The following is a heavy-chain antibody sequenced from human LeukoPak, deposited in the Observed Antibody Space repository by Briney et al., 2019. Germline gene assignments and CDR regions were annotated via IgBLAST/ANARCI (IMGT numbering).Heavy chain of an antibody. Sequence: GGSLRLSCAASGFTVSSNYMSWVRQAPGKGLEWVSVIYSGGSAYYADSVKGRFTISRDNSKNTLYLQMNSLRAEDTAAYYCARDGRAWELHFDYWGQGTLVTVSS. V-gene: IGHV3-66*02. CDR2: IYSGGSA. J-gene: IGHJ4*02. D-gene: IGHD1-26*01. CDR3: ARDGRAWELHFDY. CDR1: GFTVSSNY.